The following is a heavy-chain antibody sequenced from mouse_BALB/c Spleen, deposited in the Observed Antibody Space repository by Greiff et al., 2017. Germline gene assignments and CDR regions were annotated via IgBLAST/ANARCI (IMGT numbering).Heavy chain of an antibody. CDR1: GFTFSSYA. J-gene: IGHJ4*01. CDR2: ISSGGST. V-gene: IGHV5-6-5*01. CDR3: AREKGDGYFHYYAMDY. D-gene: IGHD2-3*01. Sequence: EVKLMESGGGLVKPGGSLKLSCAASGFTFSSYAMSWVRQTPEKRLEWVASISSGGSTYYPDSVKGRFTISRDNARNILYLQMSSLRSEDTAMYYCAREKGDGYFHYYAMDYWGQGTSVTVSS.